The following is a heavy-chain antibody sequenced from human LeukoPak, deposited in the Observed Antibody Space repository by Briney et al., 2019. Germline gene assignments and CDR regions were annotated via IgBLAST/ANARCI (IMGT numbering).Heavy chain of an antibody. V-gene: IGHV3-23*01. D-gene: IGHD1-14*01. CDR2: ISGSGGTI. Sequence: GGSLRLSCAAAGFTFSSYGMSWGRQAPGKGLEWVSAISGSGGTIYYADSVKGRFTISRDNAKNSLYLQMNSLRAEDTAVYYCAKPAKTDYADYWGQGTLVTVSS. CDR3: AKPAKTDYADY. CDR1: GFTFSSYG. J-gene: IGHJ4*02.